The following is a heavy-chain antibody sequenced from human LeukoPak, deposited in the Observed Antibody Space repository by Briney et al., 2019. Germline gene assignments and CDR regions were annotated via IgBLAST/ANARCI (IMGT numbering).Heavy chain of an antibody. Sequence: ASVKVSCKASGYTFTSYDINWVRQATGQGLEWMGWMNPNSGNTGYAQKFQGRVTMTRNTSISTAYMELSSLRSGDTAVYYCARGSLRYFDWLAPEDAFDIWGQGTMVTVSS. CDR1: GYTFTSYD. D-gene: IGHD3-9*01. CDR3: ARGSLRYFDWLAPEDAFDI. V-gene: IGHV1-8*01. CDR2: MNPNSGNT. J-gene: IGHJ3*02.